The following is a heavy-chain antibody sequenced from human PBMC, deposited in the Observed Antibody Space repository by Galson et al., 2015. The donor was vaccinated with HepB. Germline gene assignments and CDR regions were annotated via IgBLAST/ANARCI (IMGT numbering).Heavy chain of an antibody. CDR1: GFTFSSYA. CDR2: ISGSGGNT. V-gene: IGHV3-23*01. Sequence: SLRLSCAASGFTFSSYAMRWVRQAPGKGLEWVAAISGSGGNTYYADSVKGRFTISRDNSKNTLYLQMNSLRAADTAVYYCAAAYSSIWYLDWYFDLWGRGTLVTVSS. J-gene: IGHJ2*01. CDR3: AAAYSSIWYLDWYFDL. D-gene: IGHD6-13*01.